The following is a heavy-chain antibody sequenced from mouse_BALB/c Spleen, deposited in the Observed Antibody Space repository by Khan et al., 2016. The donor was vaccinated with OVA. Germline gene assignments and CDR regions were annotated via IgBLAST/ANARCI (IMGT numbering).Heavy chain of an antibody. Sequence: IQLVQSGPELVKPGASVKISCKASGYSFTGYFMNWVMQSHGKSLEWIGRINPHIGETLYNQKFKGKATLTVDESSRTVHMELRSLASEDSAVYYCARKICSDFDYWGQGTTLTVSS. V-gene: IGHV1-20*02. CDR1: GYSFTGYF. CDR2: INPHIGET. CDR3: ARKICSDFDY. D-gene: IGHD1-1*01. J-gene: IGHJ2*01.